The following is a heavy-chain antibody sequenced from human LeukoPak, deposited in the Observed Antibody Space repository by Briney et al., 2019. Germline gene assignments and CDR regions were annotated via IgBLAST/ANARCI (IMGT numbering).Heavy chain of an antibody. CDR1: GFTFSTYG. J-gene: IGHJ4*02. V-gene: IGHV3-48*01. Sequence: GGSLRLSCAASGFTFSTYGMHWVRQAPGKGLEWVSYISSSSSTIYYADSVKGRFTIPRDNAKNSLYLQMSSLRAEDTAVYYCASHTIFGVVIENYWGQGTLVTVSS. CDR3: ASHTIFGVVIENY. CDR2: ISSSSSTI. D-gene: IGHD3-3*01.